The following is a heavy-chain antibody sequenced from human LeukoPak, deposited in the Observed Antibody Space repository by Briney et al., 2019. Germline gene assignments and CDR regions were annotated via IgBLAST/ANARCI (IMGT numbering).Heavy chain of an antibody. V-gene: IGHV3-30*19. CDR1: GFTFSSYG. D-gene: IGHD2-2*01. J-gene: IGHJ6*02. CDR3: AKYGYYGMDV. Sequence: GGSLRLSCAASGFTFSSYGMHWVRQAPGKGLEWVAVISYDGSNKYYADSVKGRFTISRDNAKNSLYLQMNSLRAEDTALYYCAKYGYYGMDVWGQGTTVTVSS. CDR2: ISYDGSNK.